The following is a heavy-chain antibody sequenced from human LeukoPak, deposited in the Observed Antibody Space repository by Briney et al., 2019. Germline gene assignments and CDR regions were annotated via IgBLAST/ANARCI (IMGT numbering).Heavy chain of an antibody. D-gene: IGHD3-16*01. V-gene: IGHV3-53*01. CDR1: GFTVSSNY. CDR3: ARDAGGYDFDY. Sequence: GGSLRLSCAASGFTVSSNYMSWVRQAPGKGLEWVSVIYSGGSTYYADSVKGRFTISRDNSKNTLYLQMNSLRAEDTAVYYCARDAGGYDFDYWGQGTLVTVSS. J-gene: IGHJ4*02. CDR2: IYSGGST.